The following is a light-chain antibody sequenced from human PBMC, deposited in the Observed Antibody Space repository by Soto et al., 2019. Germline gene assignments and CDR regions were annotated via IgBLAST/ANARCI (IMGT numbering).Light chain of an antibody. CDR3: QQRNIWPPVT. CDR2: GAS. CDR1: QSVSSSY. V-gene: IGKV3D-20*02. Sequence: EIVLTQSPGTLSLSPGERATLSCSASQSVSSSYLAWYQQKPGQAPRLLIYGASSRATGIPDRFSGSGSGTDFTLTISRLEPEDFAVYYCQQRNIWPPVTFGQGTRLEIK. J-gene: IGKJ5*01.